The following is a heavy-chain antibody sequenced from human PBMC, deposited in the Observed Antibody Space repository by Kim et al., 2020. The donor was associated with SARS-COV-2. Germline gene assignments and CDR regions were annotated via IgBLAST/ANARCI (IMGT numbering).Heavy chain of an antibody. J-gene: IGHJ4*02. CDR3: AKDPRGWELGFDY. V-gene: IGHV3-23*01. CDR2: ISGSGGST. Sequence: GGSLRHSCAASGFTFSSYAMSWVRQAPGKGLEWVSAISGSGGSTYYADSVKGRFTISRDNSKNTLYLQMNSLRAEDTAVYYCAKDPRGWELGFDYWGQGTLVTVSS. CDR1: GFTFSSYA. D-gene: IGHD1-26*01.